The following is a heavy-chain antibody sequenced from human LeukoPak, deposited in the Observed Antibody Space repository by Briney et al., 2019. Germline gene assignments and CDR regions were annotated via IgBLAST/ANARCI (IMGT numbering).Heavy chain of an antibody. CDR3: ARALDSLYSSGWPSAGY. V-gene: IGHV3-7*01. Sequence: GGSLRLSCTASGFTFSSYWMNWVRQAPGKGLEWVANIKHDGSEKYHVDSVKGRFTISRDNAKNSLYLQMNSLRAEDTAVYYCARALDSLYSSGWPSAGYWGQGTLATVSS. J-gene: IGHJ4*02. CDR1: GFTFSSYW. CDR2: IKHDGSEK. D-gene: IGHD6-19*01.